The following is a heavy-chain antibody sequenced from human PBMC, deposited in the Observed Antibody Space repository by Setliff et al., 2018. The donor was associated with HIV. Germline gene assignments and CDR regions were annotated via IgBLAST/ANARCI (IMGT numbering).Heavy chain of an antibody. V-gene: IGHV1-69*06. CDR2: IIPVVDAP. D-gene: IGHD3-10*01. Sequence: SVKVSCKASGGSFNILGFTWVRQAPGPGLEWVGGIIPVVDAPIYAQRFQGRVVITADKSTGTAYMHLSSLKFEDTAVYYCATRPPGVHGFSIWGQGTMVTVSS. CDR1: GGSFNILG. J-gene: IGHJ4*03. CDR3: ATRPPGVHGFSI.